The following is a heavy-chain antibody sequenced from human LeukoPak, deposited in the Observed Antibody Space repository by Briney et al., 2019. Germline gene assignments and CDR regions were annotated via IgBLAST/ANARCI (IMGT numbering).Heavy chain of an antibody. CDR2: IRYDGSNE. CDR3: AKVEASSWYPGGDS. Sequence: TGGSLRLSCAASGFTFSSYGMHWVRQAPGMGLEWVAFIRYDGSNEDYADSVKGRFTISRDNAKNTLYLQMNSLRDEDTAMYYCAKVEASSWYPGGDSWGQGTLVIVSS. D-gene: IGHD6-13*01. V-gene: IGHV3-30*02. CDR1: GFTFSSYG. J-gene: IGHJ4*02.